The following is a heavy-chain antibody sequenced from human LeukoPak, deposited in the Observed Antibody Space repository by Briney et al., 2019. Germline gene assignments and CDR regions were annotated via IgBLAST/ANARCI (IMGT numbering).Heavy chain of an antibody. D-gene: IGHD2-21*01. CDR1: GFTFSSYS. Sequence: GGSLRLSCAASGFTFSSYSMNWVRQAPGKGLEWVSSISSSSYIYYADSVKGRFTISRDNAKNSLYLQMNSLRAEDTAVYYCARMWPREGYFDYWGQGTLVTVSS. CDR2: ISSSSYI. J-gene: IGHJ4*02. CDR3: ARMWPREGYFDY. V-gene: IGHV3-21*01.